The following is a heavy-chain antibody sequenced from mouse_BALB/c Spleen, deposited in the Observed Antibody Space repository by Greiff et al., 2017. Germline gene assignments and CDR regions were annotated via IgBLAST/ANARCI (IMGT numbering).Heavy chain of an antibody. D-gene: IGHD1-1*01. V-gene: IGHV1-15*01. CDR1: GYTFTDYE. CDR2: IDPETGGT. CDR3: TSLEGYYYGSSYGY. Sequence: QVQLQQSGAELVRPGASVTLSCKASGYTFTDYEMHWVKQTPVHGLEWIGAIDPETGGTAYNQKFKGKATLTADKSSSTAYMELRSLTSEDSAVYYCTSLEGYYYGSSYGYWGQGTTLTVSS. J-gene: IGHJ2*01.